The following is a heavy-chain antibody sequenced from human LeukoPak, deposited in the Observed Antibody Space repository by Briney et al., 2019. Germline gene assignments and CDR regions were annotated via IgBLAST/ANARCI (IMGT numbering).Heavy chain of an antibody. J-gene: IGHJ6*02. CDR2: MYSGGST. CDR1: GFTVSSNY. CDR3: AKYLTARGPPYALDV. D-gene: IGHD1-14*01. V-gene: IGHV3-53*01. Sequence: GGSLRLSCAASGFTVSSNYMNWVRQTPGKGLEWVSVMYSGGSTYYADSVKGRITISRDNSKNTLYLQMNSLRAEDTAVYYCAKYLTARGPPYALDVWGQGTTVTVSS.